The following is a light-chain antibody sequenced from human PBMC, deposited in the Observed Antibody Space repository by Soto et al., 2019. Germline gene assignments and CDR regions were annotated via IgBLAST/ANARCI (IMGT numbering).Light chain of an antibody. CDR1: QSVSSN. J-gene: IGKJ4*01. CDR3: QQYNNWPLT. CDR2: GAS. Sequence: ELVLPQSQRSLSLSPRARATLPCRASQSVSSNHLAWYRQRPGQAPRLLIYGASRRATGIPARFSGSGSGTELTLTISSLKSEDFAVYYCQQYNNWPLTFGGGTKVDIK. V-gene: IGKV3D-15*01.